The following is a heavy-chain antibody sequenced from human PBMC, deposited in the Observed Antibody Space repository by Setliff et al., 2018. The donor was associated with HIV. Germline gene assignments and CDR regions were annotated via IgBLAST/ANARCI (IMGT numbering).Heavy chain of an antibody. CDR2: ISHSGTT. D-gene: IGHD5-18*01. J-gene: IGHJ4*02. Sequence: SETLSLTCGVSSYSIDSGYFWGWIRQPPGKGLEWIGSISHSGTTYYDPSLKSRVTISVDTSKNQFPLKVRSVTAADTAIYYCARHDRGNTYGQGYFDYWGQGALVTVSS. CDR1: SYSIDSGYF. V-gene: IGHV4-38-2*01. CDR3: ARHDRGNTYGQGYFDY.